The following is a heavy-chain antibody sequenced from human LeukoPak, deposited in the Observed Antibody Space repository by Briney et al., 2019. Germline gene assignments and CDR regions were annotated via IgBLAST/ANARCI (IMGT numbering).Heavy chain of an antibody. CDR2: ISYDGSNK. V-gene: IGHV3-30*04. Sequence: GGSLRLSCAASGFTFSSYAMHWVRQAPGKGLEWVAVISYDGSNKYYADSVKGRFTISRDNSKNTLYLQMNSLRAEDTAVYYCARASVIVATIRGGFYFDYWGQGTLVTVSS. CDR3: ARASVIVATIRGGFYFDY. CDR1: GFTFSSYA. D-gene: IGHD5-12*01. J-gene: IGHJ4*02.